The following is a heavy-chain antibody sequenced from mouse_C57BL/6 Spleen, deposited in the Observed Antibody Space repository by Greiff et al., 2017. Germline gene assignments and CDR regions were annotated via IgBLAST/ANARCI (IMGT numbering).Heavy chain of an antibody. V-gene: IGHV1-85*01. CDR3: ARSLYGQGFAY. Sequence: VKLVESGPELVKPGASVKLSCKASGYTFTSYDINWVKQRPGQGLEWIGWIYPRDGRTKYNKKFKGKATLTVDTSSITAYMELHSLTSEDSAVYFCARSLYGQGFAYWGQGTLVTVSA. D-gene: IGHD1-1*02. CDR2: IYPRDGRT. J-gene: IGHJ3*01. CDR1: GYTFTSYD.